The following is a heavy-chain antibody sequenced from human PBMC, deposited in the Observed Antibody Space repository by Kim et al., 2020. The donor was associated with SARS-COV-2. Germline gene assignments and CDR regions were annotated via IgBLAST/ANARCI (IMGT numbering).Heavy chain of an antibody. D-gene: IGHD3-22*01. CDR1: GFTFSSYW. CDR3: ARDPNYYDSRGEGFDY. V-gene: IGHV3-7*01. J-gene: IGHJ4*02. CDR2: IKQDGSEK. Sequence: SLLLSFSSSGFTFSSYWMSWVRQAPGKGLGWVANIKQDGSEKYYVDSVKCRFTISRDNAKNSLYLQMKSLRAEDTAVYYCARDPNYYDSRGEGFDYWGQGTLFTVSS.